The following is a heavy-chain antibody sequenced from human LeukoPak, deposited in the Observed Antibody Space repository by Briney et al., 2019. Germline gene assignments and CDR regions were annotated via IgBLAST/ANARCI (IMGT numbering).Heavy chain of an antibody. D-gene: IGHD3-3*01. J-gene: IGHJ3*02. V-gene: IGHV1-2*04. CDR2: INPNSGGT. CDR1: GYTFTGYY. CDR3: ARGHYDFWSGYNDAFDI. Sequence: ASVKVSCKASGYTFTGYYMHWVRQAPGQGLEWMGWINPNSGGTNYAQKFQGWVTMTRDTSISTAYMELSRLRSDDTAVYYCARGHYDFWSGYNDAFDIWGQGTMVTVSS.